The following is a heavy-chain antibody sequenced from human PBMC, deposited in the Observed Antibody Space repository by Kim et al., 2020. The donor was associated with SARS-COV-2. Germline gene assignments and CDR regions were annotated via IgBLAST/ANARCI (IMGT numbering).Heavy chain of an antibody. CDR1: GGSISSYY. CDR3: ARAYYYGSGSYYIGSWAFDY. D-gene: IGHD3-10*01. Sequence: SETLSLTCTVSGGSISSYYWSWIRQPPGKGLEWIGYIYYSGSTNYNPSLKSRVTISVDTSKNQFSLKLSSVTAADTAVYYCARAYYYGSGSYYIGSWAFDYWGQGTLVTVSS. J-gene: IGHJ4*02. V-gene: IGHV4-59*13. CDR2: IYYSGST.